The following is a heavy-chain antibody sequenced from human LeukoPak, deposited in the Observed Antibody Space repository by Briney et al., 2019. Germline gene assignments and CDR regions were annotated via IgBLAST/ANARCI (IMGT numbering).Heavy chain of an antibody. J-gene: IGHJ4*02. CDR2: IYSGGST. V-gene: IGHV3-53*01. Sequence: GGSLRLSCAASGFTVSSNYTSWVRQAPGKGLEWVSVIYSGGSTYYADSVKGRFTISRDNSKNTLYLQMNSLRAEDTAVYYCARGLPGGYYFDYWGQGTLVTVSS. D-gene: IGHD3-10*01. CDR1: GFTVSSNY. CDR3: ARGLPGGYYFDY.